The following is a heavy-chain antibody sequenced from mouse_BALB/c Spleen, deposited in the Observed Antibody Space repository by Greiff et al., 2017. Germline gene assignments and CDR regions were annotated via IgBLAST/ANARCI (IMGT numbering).Heavy chain of an antibody. D-gene: IGHD1-1*01. Sequence: EVQRVESGGGLVKPGGSLKLSCAASGFTFSSYAMSWVRQSPEKRLEWVAEISSGGSYTYYPDTVTGRFTISRDNAKNTLYLEMSSLRSEDTAMYYCARRYGLYYYAMDYWGQGTSVTVSS. V-gene: IGHV5-9-4*01. J-gene: IGHJ4*01. CDR3: ARRYGLYYYAMDY. CDR1: GFTFSSYA. CDR2: ISSGGSYT.